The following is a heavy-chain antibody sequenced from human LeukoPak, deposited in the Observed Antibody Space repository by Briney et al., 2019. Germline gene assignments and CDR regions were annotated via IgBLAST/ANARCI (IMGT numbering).Heavy chain of an antibody. CDR3: TMGGMYSSGPDY. J-gene: IGHJ4*02. Sequence: PGESLKISCKGSGYSFTSYWISWVRQMPGKGLEWMGRIDPSDSYTNYSPSFQGHVTISADKSISTAYLQWSSLKASDTAMYYCTMGGMYSSGPDYWGQGTLVTVSS. CDR1: GYSFTSYW. D-gene: IGHD6-19*01. V-gene: IGHV5-10-1*01. CDR2: IDPSDSYT.